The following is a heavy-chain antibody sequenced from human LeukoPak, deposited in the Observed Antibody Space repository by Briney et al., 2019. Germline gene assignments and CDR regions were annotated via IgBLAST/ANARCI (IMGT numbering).Heavy chain of an antibody. Sequence: SQTLSLTCAVSGGSISSGGYSWSWIRQPPGKGLEWIGYIYHSGSTYYNPSLKSRVTISVDTSKNQFSLKLSSVTAADTAVYYCARAYGYSYGLPPLTSFDYWGQGTLVTVSS. CDR3: ARAYGYSYGLPPLTSFDY. CDR2: IYHSGST. CDR1: GGSISSGGYS. D-gene: IGHD5-18*01. J-gene: IGHJ4*02. V-gene: IGHV4-30-2*01.